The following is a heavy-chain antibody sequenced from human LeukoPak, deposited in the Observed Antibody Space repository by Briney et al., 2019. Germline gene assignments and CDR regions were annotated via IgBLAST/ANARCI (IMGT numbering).Heavy chain of an antibody. D-gene: IGHD6-19*01. V-gene: IGHV3-30*02. J-gene: IGHJ4*02. CDR1: GFTFSSYG. CDR3: AKLEGHIAVAGH. CDR2: IRYDGSNK. Sequence: GGSLRLSCAASGFTFSSYGMHWVRQAPGKGLEWVAFIRYDGSNKYYADSVKGRFTISRDNSKNTVYLQMNSLRPEDTAVYYCAKLEGHIAVAGHWGQGTLVTVSS.